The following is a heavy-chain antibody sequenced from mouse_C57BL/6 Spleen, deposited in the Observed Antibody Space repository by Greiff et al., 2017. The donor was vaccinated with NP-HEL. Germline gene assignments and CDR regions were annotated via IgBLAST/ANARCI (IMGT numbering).Heavy chain of an antibody. V-gene: IGHV1-69*01. Sequence: QVQLQQPGAELVMPGASVKLSCKASGYTFTSYWMHWVKQRPGQGLEWIGEIDPSDSYTHSNQKFKGKSTLTVDKSYSTAYMQLSSLTSDDSAVYYCARRKITTVPDYYAMDYWGQGTSVTVSS. J-gene: IGHJ4*01. CDR1: GYTFTSYW. CDR2: IDPSDSYT. D-gene: IGHD1-1*01. CDR3: ARRKITTVPDYYAMDY.